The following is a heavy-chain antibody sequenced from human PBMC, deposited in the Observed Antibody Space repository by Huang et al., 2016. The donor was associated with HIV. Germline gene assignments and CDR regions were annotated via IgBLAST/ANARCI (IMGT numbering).Heavy chain of an antibody. CDR2: SNPYSGGT. Sequence: QVHLVQSGAEVKKPGASVKVSCKASGYTFTGYYINWVGQAPGQGLGWMGWSNPYSGGTNSEKTFKDRITTTRDTSINTAYMELRRLKSDDTAIYYCARDSRYWSSGTSGWYYFYGLDVWGQGTAVTVS. CDR1: GYTFTGYY. D-gene: IGHD2-2*01. CDR3: ARDSRYWSSGTSGWYYFYGLDV. J-gene: IGHJ6*02. V-gene: IGHV1-2*02.